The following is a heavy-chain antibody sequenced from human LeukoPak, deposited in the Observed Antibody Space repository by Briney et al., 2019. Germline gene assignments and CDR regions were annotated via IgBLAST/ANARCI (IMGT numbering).Heavy chain of an antibody. V-gene: IGHV3-33*01. J-gene: IGHJ3*02. CDR2: IWYDGSNL. CDR3: ARDKNYYGSGSPSLDAFDI. CDR1: GFPFSSYG. Sequence: GGSLRLSCAASGFPFSSYGMHWVRQAPGKGLEWVALIWYDGSNLYYADSVKGRFTISKDSSKNTLYLHMNRLRAEDTAVYYCARDKNYYGSGSPSLDAFDIWGQGTMVTVSS. D-gene: IGHD3-10*01.